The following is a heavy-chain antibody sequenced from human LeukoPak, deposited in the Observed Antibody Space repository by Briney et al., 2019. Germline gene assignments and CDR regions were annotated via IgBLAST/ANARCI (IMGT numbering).Heavy chain of an antibody. J-gene: IGHJ5*02. CDR3: ARHYGGSYYNWFHP. Sequence: SETLSLTCTVSGASISSYSWSWIRQPPGKGLEWIGYILHSGSTNYNPSLKSRVTISLDTSKNQFSLKLNSVTAADTAVYFCARHYGGSYYNWFHPWGQGTLVTVSS. CDR2: ILHSGST. D-gene: IGHD1-26*01. CDR1: GASISSYS. V-gene: IGHV4-59*01.